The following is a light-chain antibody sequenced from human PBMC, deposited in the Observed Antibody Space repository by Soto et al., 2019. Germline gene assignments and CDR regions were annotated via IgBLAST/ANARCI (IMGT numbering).Light chain of an antibody. Sequence: QSALTQPASVSGSPGQSITISCTGTSSDVGSYNLVSWYQQHPGKAPKLMIYEGSKRPSGVSNRFSGSKSGNTASLTISGLQAEDEADYYCCSYAGILAVFGGGTKVTVL. V-gene: IGLV2-23*01. CDR2: EGS. CDR1: SSDVGSYNL. CDR3: CSYAGILAV. J-gene: IGLJ3*02.